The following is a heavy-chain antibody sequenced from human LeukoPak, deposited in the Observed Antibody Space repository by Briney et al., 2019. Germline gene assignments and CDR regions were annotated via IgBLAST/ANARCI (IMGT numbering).Heavy chain of an antibody. CDR2: IKQDGSEK. CDR1: GFTFSSYW. V-gene: IGHV3-7*03. J-gene: IGHJ4*02. D-gene: IGHD3-22*01. CDR3: AKDASSSGYGRIDY. Sequence: GGSLRLSCAASGFTFSSYWMSWVRQAPGKGLEWVANIKQDGSEKYYVDSVKGRFTISRDNAKNSLYLQMNSLRAEDTAVYYCAKDASSSGYGRIDYWGQGTLVTVSS.